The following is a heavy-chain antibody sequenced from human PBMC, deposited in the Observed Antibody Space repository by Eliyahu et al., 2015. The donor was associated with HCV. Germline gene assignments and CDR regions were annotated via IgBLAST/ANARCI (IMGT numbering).Heavy chain of an antibody. Sequence: EVQLVESGGDLVQPGGSLRLSCEGSGFTFSAQYMDWVRQAPGKGPEWVARIRNKANRHTTEYAASVKGRFTISRDDAKSTVYLQMNSLRTDDTAIYYCSRRREEQGDFDLWGQGTLVIVSS. J-gene: IGHJ3*01. CDR2: IRNKANRHTT. D-gene: IGHD1/OR15-1a*01. CDR3: SRRREEQGDFDL. V-gene: IGHV3-72*01. CDR1: GFTFSAQY.